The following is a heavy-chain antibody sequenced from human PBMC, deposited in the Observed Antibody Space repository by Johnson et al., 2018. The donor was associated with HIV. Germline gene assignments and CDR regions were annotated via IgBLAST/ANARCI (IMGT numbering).Heavy chain of an antibody. CDR3: VRGRDSSGDGGAFDI. CDR2: INQDGSAK. J-gene: IGHJ3*02. Sequence: VQLVESGGGLVQPGGSLRLSCAASGFTFSTYWMNWVRQAPGKGLEWLANINQDGSAKYSVDSLKGRFIISRDNVKNSLYLQMNSLRVEDAAVYYCVRGRDSSGDGGAFDIWGEGTVVTVSS. D-gene: IGHD1-26*01. CDR1: GFTFSTYW. V-gene: IGHV3-7*05.